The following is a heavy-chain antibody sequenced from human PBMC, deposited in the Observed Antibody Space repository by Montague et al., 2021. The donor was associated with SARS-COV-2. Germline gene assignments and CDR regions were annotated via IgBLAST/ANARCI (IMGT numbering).Heavy chain of an antibody. CDR2: INHGGGT. D-gene: IGHD3-10*01. CDR1: GSSFSGYY. Sequence: SETLSLTCAVHGSSFSGYYWNWIRQSPGKGLEWIGEINHGGGTKFSPSLKGRLTISTDTSKNQFSLKLTSVAAADAAVYYCARLRDGVVPSPILGVGPFYSYYYMDVWGRGIPVTVSS. J-gene: IGHJ6*03. CDR3: ARLRDGVVPSPILGVGPFYSYYYMDV. V-gene: IGHV4-34*01.